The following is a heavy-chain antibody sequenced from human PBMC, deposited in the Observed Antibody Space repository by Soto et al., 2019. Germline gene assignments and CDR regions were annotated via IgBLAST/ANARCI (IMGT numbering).Heavy chain of an antibody. CDR1: GYSISSGYC. CDR2: FYYGGST. J-gene: IGHJ4*02. Sequence: PSETLSLTCAVSGYSISSGYCWGWIRQPPGKGLEWIGSFYYGGSTYYNPSLKSRVTTSVDTSKNLFSLKLSSVTAADTAMYYCASRRSTIWPIEFWGQGALVTVSS. V-gene: IGHV4-38-2*01. CDR3: ASRRSTIWPIEF.